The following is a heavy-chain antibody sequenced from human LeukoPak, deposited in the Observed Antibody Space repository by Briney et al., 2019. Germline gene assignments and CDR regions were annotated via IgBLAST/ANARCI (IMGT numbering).Heavy chain of an antibody. V-gene: IGHV3-30*18. CDR1: GFTFSSYG. CDR2: ISYDGSNK. J-gene: IGHJ4*02. CDR3: AEDLDY. Sequence: GGSLRLSCAASGFTFSSYGMHWVRQAPGKGLEWVAVISYDGSNKYYADSVKGRFTISRDNSKNTLYLQMNSLRAEDTAVYYCAEDLDYWGQGTLVTVSS.